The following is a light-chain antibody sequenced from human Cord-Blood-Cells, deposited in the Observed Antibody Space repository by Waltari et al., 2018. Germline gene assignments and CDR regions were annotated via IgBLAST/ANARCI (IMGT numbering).Light chain of an antibody. J-gene: IGLJ1*01. Sequence: QSALTQPTSASGSPGQSVTISCTGTSSDVGGYNYVPWYQQHPGKAPNLMIYEVSKRPSGVPDRFSGSKSGNTASLTVSGLQAEDEADYYCSSYAGSNNYVFGTGTKVTVL. V-gene: IGLV2-8*01. CDR3: SSYAGSNNYV. CDR2: EVS. CDR1: SSDVGGYNY.